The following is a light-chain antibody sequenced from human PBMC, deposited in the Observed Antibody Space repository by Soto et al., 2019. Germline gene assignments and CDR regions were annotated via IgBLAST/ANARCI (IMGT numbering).Light chain of an antibody. J-gene: IGLJ2*01. CDR2: VNSDGAH. CDR3: QTWGWGTVV. Sequence: QPVLTQSPSASASLGASVRFTCTLSSGHSSNAVAWHQQQPEKGPRYLMKVNSDGAHIKGDGIPDRFSGSSSGAERYLTISSLQSEDEADYYCQTWGWGTVVFGGGTKVTVL. CDR1: SGHSSNA. V-gene: IGLV4-69*01.